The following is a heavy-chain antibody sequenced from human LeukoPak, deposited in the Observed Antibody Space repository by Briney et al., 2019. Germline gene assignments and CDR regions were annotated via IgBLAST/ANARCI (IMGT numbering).Heavy chain of an antibody. CDR1: GSTFSSYE. Sequence: GGSLRLSCAASGSTFSSYEMNWVRQAPGKGLEWVSYISSSGSTIYYADSVKGRFTISRDNAKNSLYLQMNSLRAEDTAVYYCARGSTIFGVVTPPAFDIWGQGTMVTVSS. CDR2: ISSSGSTI. CDR3: ARGSTIFGVVTPPAFDI. D-gene: IGHD3-3*01. J-gene: IGHJ3*02. V-gene: IGHV3-48*03.